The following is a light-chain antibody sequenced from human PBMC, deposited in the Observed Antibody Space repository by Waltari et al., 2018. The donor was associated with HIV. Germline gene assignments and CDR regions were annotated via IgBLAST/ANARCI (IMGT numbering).Light chain of an antibody. CDR2: GAF. V-gene: IGKV3-15*01. J-gene: IGKJ1*01. CDR3: QHYNNWPWT. CDR1: QSVSSN. Sequence: VTTPSPPTTSASPGERATLSCRASQSVSSNLAWYQQKPGQAPRLLIYGAFTRATGIPARFSGSGSGTEFTLTISSLQSEDFAVYYCQHYNNWPWTFGQGTKVATK.